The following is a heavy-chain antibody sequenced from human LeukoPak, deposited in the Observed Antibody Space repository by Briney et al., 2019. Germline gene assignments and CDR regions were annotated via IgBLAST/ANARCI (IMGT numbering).Heavy chain of an antibody. CDR3: AKFGYYYDSSAKATDDAFDI. CDR2: TYYRSKWYN. Sequence: SQTLSLTCAISGDSVSSNSAAWNWIRQSPSRGLEWLGRTYYRSKWYNDYAVSVKSRITINPDTSKNQFSLKLSSVTAADTAVYYCAKFGYYYDSSAKATDDAFDIWGQGTMVTVSS. D-gene: IGHD3-22*01. CDR1: GDSVSSNSAA. J-gene: IGHJ3*02. V-gene: IGHV6-1*01.